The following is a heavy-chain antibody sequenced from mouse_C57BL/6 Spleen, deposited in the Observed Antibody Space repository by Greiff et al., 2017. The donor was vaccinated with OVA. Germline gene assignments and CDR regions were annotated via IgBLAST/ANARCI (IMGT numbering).Heavy chain of an antibody. J-gene: IGHJ4*01. V-gene: IGHV1-5*01. D-gene: IGHD1-1*01. CDR3: TRSDYYGSSRTIMDY. CDR2: IYPGNSDT. Sequence: EVQLQQSGTVLARPGASVKMSCKTSGYTFTSYWMHWVKQRPGQGLEWIGAIYPGNSDTSYNQKFKGKAKLTAVTSASTAYMELSSLTNEDSAVYYCTRSDYYGSSRTIMDYWGQGTSVTVSS. CDR1: GYTFTSYW.